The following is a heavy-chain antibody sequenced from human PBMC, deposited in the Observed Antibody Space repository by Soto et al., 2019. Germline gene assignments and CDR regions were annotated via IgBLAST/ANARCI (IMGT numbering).Heavy chain of an antibody. CDR1: EYTFTTYW. D-gene: IGHD3-10*01. J-gene: IGHJ6*02. Sequence: PGESLKISCKGSEYTFTTYWIGWVRQMPGKGLEWMGIIYPGDSDTRYSPSFQGQVTISVDKSTSIAYLQWTSLKASDTAMYYCARLGYYGSGSFYRNIYYFYGMDVWGQGTTVTVSS. CDR2: IYPGDSDT. V-gene: IGHV5-51*01. CDR3: ARLGYYGSGSFYRNIYYFYGMDV.